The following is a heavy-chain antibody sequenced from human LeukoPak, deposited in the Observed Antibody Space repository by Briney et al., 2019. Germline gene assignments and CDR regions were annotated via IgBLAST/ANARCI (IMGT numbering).Heavy chain of an antibody. Sequence: GGSLRLSCAASGFTFSSYGMHWVRQAPGKGLEWVAVISYDGSNKYYADSVKGRFTISRDNSKNTLCLQMNSLRAEDTAVYYCAKPMGARGVIPFDYWGQGTLVTVSS. CDR3: AKPMGARGVIPFDY. CDR2: ISYDGSNK. J-gene: IGHJ4*02. D-gene: IGHD3-10*01. CDR1: GFTFSSYG. V-gene: IGHV3-30*18.